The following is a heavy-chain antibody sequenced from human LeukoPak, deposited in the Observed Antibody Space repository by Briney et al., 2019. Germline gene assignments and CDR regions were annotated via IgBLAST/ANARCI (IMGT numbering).Heavy chain of an antibody. CDR3: AKAARDAFDI. CDR2: ISWNSGSI. J-gene: IGHJ3*02. Sequence: GRSLRLSCAASGFTFHDNAMHWVRPAPGKGLEWVSGISWNSGSIGYADSVKGRFTISRDNAKNSLYLQMNSLRPDDTALYYCAKAARDAFDIWGQGTMVTVSS. CDR1: GFTFHDNA. V-gene: IGHV3-9*01.